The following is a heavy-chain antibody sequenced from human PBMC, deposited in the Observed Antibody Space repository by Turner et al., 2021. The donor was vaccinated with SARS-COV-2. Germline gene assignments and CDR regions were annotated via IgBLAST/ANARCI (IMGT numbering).Heavy chain of an antibody. Sequence: QVQLVESGGGVVQPRRSLRLSCAASGVTFSSYYMHWVRQAPGKVREWVAVISYDGSNKYYADSVKGRFTISRDNSKNTLYLQMNSLRAVYTAVYYCARALINYCTNGVCFPFDPWGQGTLVTVSS. CDR1: GVTFSSYY. V-gene: IGHV3-30-3*01. D-gene: IGHD2-8*01. CDR2: ISYDGSNK. CDR3: ARALINYCTNGVCFPFDP. J-gene: IGHJ5*02.